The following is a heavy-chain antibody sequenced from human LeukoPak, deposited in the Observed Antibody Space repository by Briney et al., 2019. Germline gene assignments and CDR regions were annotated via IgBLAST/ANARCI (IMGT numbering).Heavy chain of an antibody. V-gene: IGHV3-30-3*01. CDR3: ARQGYCSGGSCYPRTYYFDY. CDR1: GFTFSSYA. Sequence: GGSLRLSCAASGFTFSSYAMHWVRQAPGKGLEWVAVISYDGSNKYYADSVKGRFTISRDNSKNTLYLQMNSLRAEDTAVYYCARQGYCSGGSCYPRTYYFDYWGQGTLDTVSS. J-gene: IGHJ4*02. CDR2: ISYDGSNK. D-gene: IGHD2-15*01.